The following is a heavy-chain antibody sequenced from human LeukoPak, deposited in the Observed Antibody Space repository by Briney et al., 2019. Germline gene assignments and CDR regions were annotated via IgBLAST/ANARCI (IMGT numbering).Heavy chain of an antibody. J-gene: IGHJ4*02. CDR2: INPNSGGT. CDR3: ARGRIAAAGSIDY. D-gene: IGHD6-13*01. V-gene: IGHV1-2*02. CDR1: GYTFTGYY. Sequence: ASVMVSCKASGYTFTGYYMHWVRQAPGQGLEWMGWINPNSGGTNYAQKFQGRVTMTRDTSISTAYMELSRLRSGDTAVYYCARGRIAAAGSIDYWGQGTLVTVS.